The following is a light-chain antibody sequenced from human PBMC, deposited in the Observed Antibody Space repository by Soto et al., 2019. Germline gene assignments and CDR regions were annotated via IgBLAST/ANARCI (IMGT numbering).Light chain of an antibody. V-gene: IGLV1-40*01. Sequence: QSVLTQPPSVSGAPGQRVTISCTGSSSNIGPTYDVHWYQQLPGTAPKLLIYANTNRPSGVPDRFSGSKSGTSASLAITRLQAEDEADYFCQSYDSSLSGYVFGTGTKVTVL. CDR2: ANT. CDR1: SSNIGPTYD. CDR3: QSYDSSLSGYV. J-gene: IGLJ1*01.